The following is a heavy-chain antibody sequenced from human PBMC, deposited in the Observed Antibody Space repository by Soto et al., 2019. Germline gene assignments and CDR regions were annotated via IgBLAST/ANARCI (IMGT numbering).Heavy chain of an antibody. J-gene: IGHJ6*02. V-gene: IGHV3-21*01. CDR3: ARDRLVAATSAPPYCYYGMDV. Sequence: PGGSLRLSCATSGFTFSSYSMNWVRQAPGMGLEWVSSISSSSRYIYYADSVRGRFTISRDNAKNSLYLQINSLRAEDTAVYYCARDRLVAATSAPPYCYYGMDVWRQGTTVTVSS. CDR2: ISSSSRYI. CDR1: GFTFSSYS. D-gene: IGHD2-15*01.